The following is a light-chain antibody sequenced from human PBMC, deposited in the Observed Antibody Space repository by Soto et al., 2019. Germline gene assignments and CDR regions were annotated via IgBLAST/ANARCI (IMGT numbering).Light chain of an antibody. CDR1: QSVSSY. CDR3: QQRSNWPLT. Sequence: EIVLTQSPATLSLSPGERATLSCRASQSVSSYLAWYQQKPGQAPRLLIYDASNRATGIPARFSGSGSGTDFTLTISSXXXEDFAVYYCQQRSNWPLTFGGGTKVEIK. J-gene: IGKJ4*01. V-gene: IGKV3-11*01. CDR2: DAS.